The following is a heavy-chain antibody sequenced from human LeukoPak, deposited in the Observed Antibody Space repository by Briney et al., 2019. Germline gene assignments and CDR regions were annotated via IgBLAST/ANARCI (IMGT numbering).Heavy chain of an antibody. J-gene: IGHJ4*02. V-gene: IGHV3-23*01. CDR3: AKRDNSGWYSLDY. D-gene: IGHD6-19*01. Sequence: GGSLRLSCAASGFTFSSYAMSWVRQPPGKGLEWVSSISHDATGTYYTDSVKGRFTISRDSTKNTLYLQMNSLRADDTAVYYCAKRDNSGWYSLDYWGQGTLVTVSS. CDR2: ISHDATGT. CDR1: GFTFSSYA.